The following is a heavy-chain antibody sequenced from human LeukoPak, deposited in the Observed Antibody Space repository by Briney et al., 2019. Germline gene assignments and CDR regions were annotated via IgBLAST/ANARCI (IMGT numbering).Heavy chain of an antibody. Sequence: SETLSLTCAVSGGSISSSNWRSWVRQPPGKGLEWIGEIYHSGSTNYNPSLKSRVTISVDKSKNQFSLKLSSVTAADTAVYYCARAGYDSSGYYYFDYWGQGTLVTVSS. J-gene: IGHJ4*02. CDR3: ARAGYDSSGYYYFDY. CDR1: GGSISSSNW. V-gene: IGHV4-4*02. D-gene: IGHD3-22*01. CDR2: IYHSGST.